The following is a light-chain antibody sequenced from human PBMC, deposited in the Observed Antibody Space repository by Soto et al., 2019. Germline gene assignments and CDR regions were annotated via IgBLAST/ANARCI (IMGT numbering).Light chain of an antibody. CDR3: SSFTASSTVV. CDR1: SSDVSGYNY. V-gene: IGLV2-14*01. J-gene: IGLJ2*01. CDR2: DVN. Sequence: QSALTQPASVSGSPGQSITISCTGTSSDVSGYNYVSWYQQHPGKAPKLMIYDVNDRPSGVSNRFSGSKSGNTASLTISRLQAEDEVDYYCSSFTASSTVVFGGGTKLTVL.